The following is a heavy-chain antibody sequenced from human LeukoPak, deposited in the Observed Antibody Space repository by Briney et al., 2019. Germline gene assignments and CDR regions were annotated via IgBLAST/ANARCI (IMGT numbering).Heavy chain of an antibody. J-gene: IGHJ6*02. Sequence: GGSLRLSRAASGFTFSSYAMSWVRQAPGKGLEWVSAISGSGGSTYYADSVKGRFTISRDNSKNTLYLQMNSLRAEDTAVYYCAKEGYCSSTSCYNYYYYGMDVWGQGTTVTVSS. CDR3: AKEGYCSSTSCYNYYYYGMDV. D-gene: IGHD2-2*02. V-gene: IGHV3-23*01. CDR1: GFTFSSYA. CDR2: ISGSGGST.